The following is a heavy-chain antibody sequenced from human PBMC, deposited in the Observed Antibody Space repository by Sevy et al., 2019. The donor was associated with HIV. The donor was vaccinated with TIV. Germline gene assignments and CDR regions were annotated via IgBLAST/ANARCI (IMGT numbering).Heavy chain of an antibody. D-gene: IGHD3-10*01. J-gene: IGHJ3*02. V-gene: IGHV3-15*01. CDR2: IKSKTDGGTT. CDR1: GFTFSNAW. CDR3: TTPRTLWFGELRAFDI. Sequence: GGSLRLSCAASGFTFSNAWMSWVRQAPGKGLEWVGRIKSKTDGGTTDYAAPVKCRFTISRDDSKNTLYLQMNSLKTEDTAVYYCTTPRTLWFGELRAFDIWGQGTMVTVSS.